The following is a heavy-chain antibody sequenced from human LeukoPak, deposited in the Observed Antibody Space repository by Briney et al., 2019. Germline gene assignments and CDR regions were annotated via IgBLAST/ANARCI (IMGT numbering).Heavy chain of an antibody. V-gene: IGHV4-34*01. CDR3: ARWRIYYDSSGYCFDAFDI. CDR2: IDHSGST. J-gene: IGHJ3*02. CDR1: GGSFSGYY. D-gene: IGHD3-22*01. Sequence: SETLSLTCAVYGGSFSGYYWSWIRQPPGKGLEWIGEIDHSGSTNYNPSLKSRVTISVDTSKNQFSLKLSSVTAADMAVYYCARWRIYYDSSGYCFDAFDIWGQGTMVTVSS.